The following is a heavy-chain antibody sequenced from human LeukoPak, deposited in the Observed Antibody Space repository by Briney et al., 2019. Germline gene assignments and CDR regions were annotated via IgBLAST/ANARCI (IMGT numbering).Heavy chain of an antibody. CDR2: IYYSGST. J-gene: IGHJ4*02. V-gene: IGHV4-39*01. CDR3: AIRAYDSSGYLIDY. D-gene: IGHD3-22*01. Sequence: SETLSLTCTVSGGSISSSSYYWGWIRQPPGKGLEWIGSIYYSGSTYYNPSLTSRVTISVDTSKNQFSLKLSSVTAADTAVYYCAIRAYDSSGYLIDYWGQGTLVTVSS. CDR1: GGSISSSSYY.